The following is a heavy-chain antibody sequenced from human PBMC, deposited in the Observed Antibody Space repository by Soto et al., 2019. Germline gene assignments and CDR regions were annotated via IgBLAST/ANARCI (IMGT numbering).Heavy chain of an antibody. J-gene: IGHJ3*02. CDR3: ARASSGYGFDAFDM. V-gene: IGHV1-8*01. Sequence: ASVKVSCKASGYTFTSYNVNWARQATGQGLEWMGWMNPNSGNTGYAQKFQGRVTLTRNTSVSTAYMEVSRLRSEDTAVYYCARASSGYGFDAFDMWGQRTMVPVS. CDR1: GYTFTSYN. D-gene: IGHD6-25*01. CDR2: MNPNSGNT.